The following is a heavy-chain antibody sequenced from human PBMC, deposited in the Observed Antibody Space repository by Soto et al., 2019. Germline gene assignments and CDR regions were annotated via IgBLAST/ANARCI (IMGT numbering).Heavy chain of an antibody. V-gene: IGHV4-34*01. CDR1: GGSFSGYY. D-gene: IGHD3-22*01. CDR2: INHSGST. J-gene: IGHJ4*02. CDR3: ASSSGYYGIPDY. Sequence: SETLSLTCAVYGGSFSGYYWSWIRQPPGKGLGWIGEINHSGSTNYNPSLKSRVTISVDTSKNQFSLKLSSVTAADTAVYYCASSSGYYGIPDYWGQGTLVTVSS.